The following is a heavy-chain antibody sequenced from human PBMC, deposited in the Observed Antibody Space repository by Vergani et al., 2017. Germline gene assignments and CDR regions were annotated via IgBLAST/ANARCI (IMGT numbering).Heavy chain of an antibody. Sequence: QVQLVQSGAEVKKPGASVKVSCKASGGTFSSYAISWVRQAPGKGLEWMGGFDPEDGETIYAQKFQGRVTMTEDTSTDTAYMELSSLRAEDTAVYYCATGSGGPYPDYWGQGTLVTVSS. D-gene: IGHD4-23*01. J-gene: IGHJ4*02. CDR3: ATGSGGPYPDY. V-gene: IGHV1-24*01. CDR1: GGTFSSYA. CDR2: FDPEDGET.